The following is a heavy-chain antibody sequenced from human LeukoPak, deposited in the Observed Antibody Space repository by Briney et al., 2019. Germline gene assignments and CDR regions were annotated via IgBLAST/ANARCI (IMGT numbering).Heavy chain of an antibody. V-gene: IGHV3-9*01. CDR1: GLTFDDYA. CDR2: ISWNSGSI. D-gene: IGHD3-22*01. J-gene: IGHJ4*02. CDR3: AKAPGGYFLY. Sequence: LRLSCAASGLTFDDYAMHWVRQAPGKGLEWVSGISWNSGSIGYADSVKGRFTISRDNAKDSLYLQMNSLRAEDTALYYCAKAPGGYFLYWGQGTLVTVSS.